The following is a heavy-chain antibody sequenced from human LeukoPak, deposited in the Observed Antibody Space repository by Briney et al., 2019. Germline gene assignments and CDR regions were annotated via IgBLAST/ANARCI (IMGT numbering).Heavy chain of an antibody. Sequence: RGGSLRLSCAASGFTFSSYGMSWVRPAPGKGLEWVSVISGSGGSTYYADSVKGRFTISRDNSKNTLYLQMNSLRAEDTAVYYCAKDLGYSYGYFDYWGQGTLVTVSS. V-gene: IGHV3-23*01. J-gene: IGHJ4*02. CDR1: GFTFSSYG. CDR3: AKDLGYSYGYFDY. D-gene: IGHD5-18*01. CDR2: ISGSGGST.